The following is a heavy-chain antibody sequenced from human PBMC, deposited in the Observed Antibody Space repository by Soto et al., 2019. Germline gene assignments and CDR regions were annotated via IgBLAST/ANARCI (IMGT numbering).Heavy chain of an antibody. D-gene: IGHD3-10*01. CDR3: PTYPPHYQGSGSQPQYYYYYGMDV. Sequence: GGSVRLSXAASGFTFSSYSMNWVRQAPGKGLEWVSSISSSSSYIYYADSVKGRFTISRDNAKNSLYLQMNSLRAEDTAVYYCPTYPPHYQGSGSQPQYYYYYGMDVCGRGTTGAVSS. V-gene: IGHV3-21*01. CDR1: GFTFSSYS. J-gene: IGHJ6*02. CDR2: ISSSSSYI.